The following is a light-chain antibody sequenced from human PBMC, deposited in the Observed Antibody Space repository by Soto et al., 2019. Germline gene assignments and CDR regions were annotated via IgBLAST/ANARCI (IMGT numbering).Light chain of an antibody. V-gene: IGKV3-20*01. J-gene: IGKJ2*01. CDR1: QVIGSRY. CDR2: GAS. CDR3: QQFGSSIPHT. Sequence: EIVMTQSPGTLSLSPGERATISCRASQVIGSRYLAWYHQKSGQAPRLLIYGASSRATGTPDRFSGSGSGKDFPLTISRLEPEDFGVYYCQQFGSSIPHTFGQGTKLEIK.